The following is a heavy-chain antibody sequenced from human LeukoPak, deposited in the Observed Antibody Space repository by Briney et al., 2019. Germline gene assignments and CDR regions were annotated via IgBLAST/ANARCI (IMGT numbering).Heavy chain of an antibody. D-gene: IGHD1-1*01. V-gene: IGHV3-30*18. Sequence: SGGSLRLSCAASGFTFSNYYMNWGRQAPGKGLEWVAVISDDGNRKYYADSVQGRFTISRDNSKNTLYLQMNSLRAEDTAVYFCVKDLSGYWTFDYWGQGTLVTVSS. CDR2: ISDDGNRK. CDR3: VKDLSGYWTFDY. J-gene: IGHJ4*02. CDR1: GFTFSNYY.